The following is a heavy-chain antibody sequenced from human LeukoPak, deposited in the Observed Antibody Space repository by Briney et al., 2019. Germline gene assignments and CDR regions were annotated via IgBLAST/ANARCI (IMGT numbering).Heavy chain of an antibody. CDR1: GGSISSGTYY. CDR2: IYTSGST. V-gene: IGHV4-61*02. Sequence: PSETLSLTCTVSGGSISSGTYYWSWIRQPAGKGLEWIGRIYTSGSTNYNPSLKSRVTISVDRSKNQFSLKLSSVTAADTAVYYCARERSRSGYSGYDYPNFDYWGQGTLVTVSS. J-gene: IGHJ4*02. CDR3: ARERSRSGYSGYDYPNFDY. D-gene: IGHD5-12*01.